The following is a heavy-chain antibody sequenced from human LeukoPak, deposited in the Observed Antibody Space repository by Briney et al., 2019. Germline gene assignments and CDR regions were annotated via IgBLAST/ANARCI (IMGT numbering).Heavy chain of an antibody. Sequence: ASVKVSCKASGYTFTSYGISWVRQAPGQGPEWMGWISAYNGNTNYAQKLQSRVTMTRNTSISTAYMELSSLRSEDTAVYYCARSFKMSAPSGSSRPSYFDYWGQGTMVTVSS. V-gene: IGHV1-18*01. CDR3: ARSFKMSAPSGSSRPSYFDY. CDR2: ISAYNGNT. J-gene: IGHJ4*02. CDR1: GYTFTSYG. D-gene: IGHD1-26*01.